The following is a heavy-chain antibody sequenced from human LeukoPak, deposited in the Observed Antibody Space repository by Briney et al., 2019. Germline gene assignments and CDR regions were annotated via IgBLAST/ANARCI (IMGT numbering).Heavy chain of an antibody. CDR1: GFTFDDYA. CDR3: ARDLSYGDYVFRYFQH. Sequence: GGSLRLSCAASGFTFDDYAMHWVRQAPGKGLEWVSGISWNSGSLGYADSVKGRFTISRDNAKNPLYLQMNSLRAEDTALYYCARDLSYGDYVFRYFQHWGQGTLVTVSS. V-gene: IGHV3-9*01. CDR2: ISWNSGSL. J-gene: IGHJ1*01. D-gene: IGHD4-17*01.